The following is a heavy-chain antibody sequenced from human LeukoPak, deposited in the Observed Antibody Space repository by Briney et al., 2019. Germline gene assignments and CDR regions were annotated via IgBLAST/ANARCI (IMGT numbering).Heavy chain of an antibody. CDR2: IYYSGST. CDR1: GGSISSYY. V-gene: IGHV4-59*08. D-gene: IGHD3-22*01. J-gene: IGHJ4*02. CDR3: ARRNVGDSSGYYHDY. Sequence: SETLSLTCTVSGGSISSYYWSWIRQPPGKGLEWIGYIYYSGSTNYNPSLKSRVTISVDTSKNQFSLKLSSMTAADTAVYYCARRNVGDSSGYYHDYWGQGTLVTVSS.